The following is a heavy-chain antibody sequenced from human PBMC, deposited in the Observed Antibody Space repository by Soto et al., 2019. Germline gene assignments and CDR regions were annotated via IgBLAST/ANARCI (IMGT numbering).Heavy chain of an antibody. CDR2: ISYDGSNK. Sequence: QVQLVESGGGVVQPGRSLRLSCAASGFTFSSYAMHWVRQAPGKGLEWVAVISYDGSNKYYADSVKGRFTISTDNSTNALYMQMNSLRAEDTAVYYCARDRLRYNWNDFPYYYYGMDVWGQGTTVTVSS. V-gene: IGHV3-30-3*01. J-gene: IGHJ6*02. D-gene: IGHD1-1*01. CDR1: GFTFSSYA. CDR3: ARDRLRYNWNDFPYYYYGMDV.